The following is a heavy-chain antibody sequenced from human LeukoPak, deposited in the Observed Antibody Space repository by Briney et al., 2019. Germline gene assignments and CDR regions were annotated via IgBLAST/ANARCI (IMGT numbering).Heavy chain of an antibody. V-gene: IGHV3-48*02. CDR3: ARDMGEYSPFYFDY. D-gene: IGHD5-18*01. Sequence: GGSLRLSCAASGFTFNTYGMNWVRQAPGKGLEWVSYISGTSSAMYYADSVKGRFTISSDNGKTSLYLQMSSLRDEDTAMYYCARDMGEYSPFYFDYWGQGALVTVSS. CDR1: GFTFNTYG. J-gene: IGHJ4*02. CDR2: ISGTSSAM.